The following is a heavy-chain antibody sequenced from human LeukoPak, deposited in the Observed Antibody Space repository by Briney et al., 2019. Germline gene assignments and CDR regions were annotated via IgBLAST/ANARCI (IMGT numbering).Heavy chain of an antibody. V-gene: IGHV4-59*01. CDR3: ARVVRTVRGVIVFDY. CDR2: IYYSGST. D-gene: IGHD3-10*01. J-gene: IGHJ4*02. Sequence: SETLSLTCTVSGGSINSYYWSWIRQPPGRGLEWIGYIYYSGSTNYNPSLKSRVTISVDTSKNQFSLKLSSVTAADTAVYYCARVVRTVRGVIVFDYWGQGTLVTVSS. CDR1: GGSINSYY.